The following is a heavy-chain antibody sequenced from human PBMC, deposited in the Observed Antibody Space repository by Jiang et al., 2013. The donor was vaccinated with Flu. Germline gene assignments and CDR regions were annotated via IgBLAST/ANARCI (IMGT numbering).Heavy chain of an antibody. D-gene: IGHD3-22*01. V-gene: IGHV4-30-4*01. J-gene: IGHJ5*02. Sequence: SLTCTVSGGSISSGDYYWSWIRQPPGKGLEWIGYIYYSGSTYYNPSLKSRVTISVDTSKNQFSLKLSSVTAADTAVYYCAREMGANYAAVDSSGFDPWGQGTLVTVSS. CDR2: IYYSGST. CDR1: GGSISSGDYY. CDR3: AREMGANYAAVDSSGFDP.